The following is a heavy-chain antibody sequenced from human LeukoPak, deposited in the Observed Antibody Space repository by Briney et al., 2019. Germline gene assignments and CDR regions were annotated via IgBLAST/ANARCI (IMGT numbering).Heavy chain of an antibody. V-gene: IGHV1-69*13. D-gene: IGHD2-21*02. J-gene: IGHJ3*02. CDR2: IIPIFGTA. CDR3: AREEREYCGGDCNDAFDI. CDR1: RGTFSNYA. Sequence: ASVKVSCKASRGTFSNYAISWVRQAPGQGLEWMGGIIPIFGTANYAQKFQGRVTITADESTSTAYMELSSLRSEDTAVYYCAREEREYCGGDCNDAFDIWGQGTMVTVSS.